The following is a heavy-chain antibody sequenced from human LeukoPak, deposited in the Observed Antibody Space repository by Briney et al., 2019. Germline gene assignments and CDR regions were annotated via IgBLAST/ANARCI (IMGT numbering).Heavy chain of an antibody. D-gene: IGHD3-10*01. V-gene: IGHV4-39*01. CDR1: GGSISSSSYY. Sequence: SETLSLTCTVSGGSISSSSYYWGWIRQPPGKGLEWIGSIYYSGSTYYNPSLKSRVTISVDTSKNQFSLKLSSVTAADTAVYYCASHPLWFGDLSGLRSILNWFDPWGQGTLVTVSS. J-gene: IGHJ5*02. CDR2: IYYSGST. CDR3: ASHPLWFGDLSGLRSILNWFDP.